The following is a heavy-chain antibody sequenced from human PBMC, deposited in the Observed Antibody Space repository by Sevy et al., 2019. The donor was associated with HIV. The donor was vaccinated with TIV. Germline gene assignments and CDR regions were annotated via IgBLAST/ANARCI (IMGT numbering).Heavy chain of an antibody. Sequence: ASVKVSCKASGYTFDSHDINWIRQAPGQGLEWMGWMNPNSGNTGYAQRFQGRVTMTRTTSTSTAYMELSGLRSEDTALYYCARGLSYSYAKIGDWVNWYLDVWGRGTLVTVSS. CDR3: ARGLSYSYAKIGDWVNWYLDV. J-gene: IGHJ2*01. CDR1: GYTFDSHD. D-gene: IGHD2-21*01. V-gene: IGHV1-8*01. CDR2: MNPNSGNT.